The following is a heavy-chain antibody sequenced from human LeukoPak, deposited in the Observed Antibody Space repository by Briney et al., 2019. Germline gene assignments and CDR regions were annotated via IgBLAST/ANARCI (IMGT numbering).Heavy chain of an antibody. CDR3: AELGITMIGGV. CDR1: GFTFSNYA. J-gene: IGHJ6*04. CDR2: ISSSGSTI. D-gene: IGHD3-10*02. Sequence: GGSLRLSCGASGFTFSNYARNWVRQAPGKGLEWVSYISSSGSTIYYAESVKGRFTISRDNAKNSLYLQMNSLRAEDTAVYYCAELGITMIGGVWGKGTTVTISS. V-gene: IGHV3-48*03.